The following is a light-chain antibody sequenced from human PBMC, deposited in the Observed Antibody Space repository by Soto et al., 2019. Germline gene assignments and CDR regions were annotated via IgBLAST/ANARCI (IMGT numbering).Light chain of an antibody. CDR3: QQHNSYLSIT. V-gene: IGKV1-5*03. CDR2: KAS. Sequence: EIQMTQSPSTLSGSVGDRATITCLASQTISSWLAWYQQKPGKAPKLLIYKASTLKSGVPSRFSGSGSGTEFTLTISSLQPDDFATYYCQQHNSYLSITFGQGTRLEIK. CDR1: QTISSW. J-gene: IGKJ5*01.